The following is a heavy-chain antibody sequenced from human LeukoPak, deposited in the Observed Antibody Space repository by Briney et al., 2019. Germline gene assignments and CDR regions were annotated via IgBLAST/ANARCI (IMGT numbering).Heavy chain of an antibody. CDR3: ARDPSRPYSGSWLDY. V-gene: IGHV3-33*01. Sequence: GGSLRVSCAASGFTFSSYGMHWVRQAPGKGLEWVAVIWYDGSNKYYADSVKGRFTISRDNSKNTLYLQMNSLGAEDTAVYYCARDPSRPYSGSWLDYWGQGTLVTVSS. CDR1: GFTFSSYG. CDR2: IWYDGSNK. J-gene: IGHJ4*02. D-gene: IGHD6-13*01.